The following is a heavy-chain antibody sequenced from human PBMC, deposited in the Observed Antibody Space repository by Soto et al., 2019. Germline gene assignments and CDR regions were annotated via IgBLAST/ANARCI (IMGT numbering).Heavy chain of an antibody. J-gene: IGHJ4*02. CDR2: ISAYNGNT. CDR3: ARDPFYYDSSGYPIY. D-gene: IGHD3-22*01. Sequence: QVQLVQSGAEVKKPGASVKVSCKASGYTFTSYGISWVRQAPGQGLEWMGWISAYNGNTNYAQKLQGRGTMTTDTSTSTAYMELRSLRSDDTAVYYCARDPFYYDSSGYPIYWGQGTLVTVSS. CDR1: GYTFTSYG. V-gene: IGHV1-18*01.